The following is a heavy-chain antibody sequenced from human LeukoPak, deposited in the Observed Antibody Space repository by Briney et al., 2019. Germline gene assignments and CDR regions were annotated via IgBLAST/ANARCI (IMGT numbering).Heavy chain of an antibody. CDR1: GFTFSSYA. CDR2: ISGSGGST. V-gene: IGHV3-23*01. D-gene: IGHD2-15*01. J-gene: IGHJ4*02. CDR3: AKEHCSGGSCYSVGVFRY. Sequence: AGGSLRLSCAASGFTFSSYAMSWVRQAPGKGLEWVSAISGSGGSTYYADSVKGRFTISRDNSKNTLYLQMNSLRAEDTAVYYCAKEHCSGGSCYSVGVFRYWGQGTLVTVSS.